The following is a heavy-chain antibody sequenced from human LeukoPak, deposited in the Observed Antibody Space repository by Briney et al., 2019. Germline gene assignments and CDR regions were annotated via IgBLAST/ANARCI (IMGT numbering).Heavy chain of an antibody. CDR2: IIPIFGTA. J-gene: IGHJ5*02. D-gene: IGHD3-10*01. Sequence: SVKVSCKASGGTFSSYAISWVRQAPGQGLEWMGGIIPIFGTANYAQKLQGRVTMTTDTSTSTAYMELRSLRSDDTAVYYCARDGENWFDPWGQGTLVTVSS. CDR1: GGTFSSYA. CDR3: ARDGENWFDP. V-gene: IGHV1-69*05.